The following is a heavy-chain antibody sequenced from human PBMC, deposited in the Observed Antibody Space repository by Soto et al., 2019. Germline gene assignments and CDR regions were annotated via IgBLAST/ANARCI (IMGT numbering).Heavy chain of an antibody. CDR1: GGSISSYY. D-gene: IGHD2-2*01. Sequence: NPSETLSLTCTVSGGSISSYYWSWIRQPPGKGLEWIGYIYYSGTTNYNPSLKSRVTISVDTSKNQFSLKLSSVTAADTAVYYCARVLGYCASTSCYPYFDSWGQGTLVTVSS. CDR2: IYYSGTT. V-gene: IGHV4-59*01. CDR3: ARVLGYCASTSCYPYFDS. J-gene: IGHJ4*02.